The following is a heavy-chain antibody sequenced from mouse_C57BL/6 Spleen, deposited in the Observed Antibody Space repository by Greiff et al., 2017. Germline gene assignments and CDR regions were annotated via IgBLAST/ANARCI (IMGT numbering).Heavy chain of an antibody. Sequence: EVKLMEPGAELVRPGASVKLSCTASGFNIKDDYMHWVKQRPEQGLEWIGWIDPENGDTEYASKFQGKAPITADPSSNTAYMQLSSLTSEDTAVYYCTTATTVVATGCWGQGTTRTVSS. V-gene: IGHV14-4*01. CDR2: IDPENGDT. J-gene: IGHJ2*01. D-gene: IGHD1-1*01. CDR3: TTATTVVATGC. CDR1: GFNIKDDY.